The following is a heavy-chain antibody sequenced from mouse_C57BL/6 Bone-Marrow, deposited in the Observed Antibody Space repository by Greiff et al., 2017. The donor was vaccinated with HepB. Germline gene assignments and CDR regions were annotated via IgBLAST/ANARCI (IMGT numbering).Heavy chain of an antibody. CDR3: AISVYYSNPYYYAMDY. CDR1: GYTFTSYW. CDR2: IHPSDSDT. V-gene: IGHV1-74*01. J-gene: IGHJ4*01. D-gene: IGHD2-5*01. Sequence: VQVQQPGAELVKPGASVKVSCKASGYTFTSYWMHWVKQRPGQGLEWIGRIHPSDSDTNYNQKFKGKATLTVDKSSSTAYMQLSSLTSEDSAVYYCAISVYYSNPYYYAMDYWGQGTSVTVSS.